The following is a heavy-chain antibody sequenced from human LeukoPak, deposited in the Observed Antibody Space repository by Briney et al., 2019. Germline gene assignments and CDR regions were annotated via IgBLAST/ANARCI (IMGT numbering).Heavy chain of an antibody. J-gene: IGHJ3*02. CDR1: GFTVSSNY. Sequence: GGSLRLSCAASGFTVSSNYMTWVRQAPGKGLEWVSVLYNAGISYYADPVKGRFTISRDNSKNTLYLQMSSLRAEDTAVYYCARDYYGSGSYSAFDIWGQGTMVTVSS. D-gene: IGHD3-10*01. V-gene: IGHV3-53*01. CDR2: LYNAGIS. CDR3: ARDYYGSGSYSAFDI.